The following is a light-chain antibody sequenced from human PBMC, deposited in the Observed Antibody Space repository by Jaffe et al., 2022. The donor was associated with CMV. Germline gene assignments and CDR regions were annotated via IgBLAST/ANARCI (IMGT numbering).Light chain of an antibody. J-gene: IGKJ2*01. Sequence: EIVMTQSPLSLSVTPGEPASISCRSSQSLLYSNGYNYLDWYLQKPGQSPQLLIYLASSRASGVPDRFSGSGSGTDFTLKISRVEAEDVGVYYCMQARQTSFGQGTKLEI. CDR2: LAS. CDR3: MQARQTS. V-gene: IGKV2-28*01. CDR1: QSLLYSNGYNY.